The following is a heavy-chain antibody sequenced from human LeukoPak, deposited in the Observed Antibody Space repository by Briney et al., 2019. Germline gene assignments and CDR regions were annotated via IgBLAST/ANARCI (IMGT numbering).Heavy chain of an antibody. CDR1: GGSISSSSYY. V-gene: IGHV4-39*01. J-gene: IGHJ2*01. CDR2: IYYSGST. D-gene: IGHD2-15*01. CDR3: ARQIRYCSGGSCYWYFDL. Sequence: PSETLSLTCTVSGGSISSSSYYWGWIRQPPGKGLEWIGSIYYSGSTYYNPSLKSRVTISVDTSKNQFSLKLSSVTAADTALYYCARQIRYCSGGSCYWYFDLRGRGTLVTVSS.